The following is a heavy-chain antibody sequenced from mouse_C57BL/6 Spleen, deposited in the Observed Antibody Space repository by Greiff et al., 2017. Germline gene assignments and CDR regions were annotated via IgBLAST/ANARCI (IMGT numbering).Heavy chain of an antibody. V-gene: IGHV3-6*01. CDR3: ARGPTVVEEAWFAY. Sequence: EVQLQESGPGLVKPSQSLSLTCSVTGYSITSGYYWNWIRQFPGNKLEWMGYISYDGSNNYNPSLKNRISITRDTSKNQFFLKLNSVTTEDTATYYCARGPTVVEEAWFAYWGQGTLVTVSA. J-gene: IGHJ3*01. CDR2: ISYDGSN. D-gene: IGHD1-1*01. CDR1: GYSITSGYY.